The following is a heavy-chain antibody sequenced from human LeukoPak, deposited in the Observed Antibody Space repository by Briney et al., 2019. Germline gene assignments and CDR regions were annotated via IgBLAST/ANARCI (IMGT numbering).Heavy chain of an antibody. CDR1: GFTFSRYG. V-gene: IGHV3-30*18. CDR2: MSYDGSNK. J-gene: IGHJ4*02. D-gene: IGHD2-8*01. Sequence: GGSLRLSCAASGFTFSRYGMHWVRQAPGKGLEWVAVMSYDGSNKYYADSVKGRFTISRDNSKNTLYLHMNSLRAEDTAVYYCAKDLGDLVLMVYAGFDYWGLGTLVTVSP. CDR3: AKDLGDLVLMVYAGFDY.